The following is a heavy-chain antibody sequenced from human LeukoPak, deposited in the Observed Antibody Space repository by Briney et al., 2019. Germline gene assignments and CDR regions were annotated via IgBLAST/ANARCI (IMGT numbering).Heavy chain of an antibody. Sequence: GGSLRLSCAASGFTFSSYWMSWVRQAPGKGLEWVANIKQDGSEKYYVDSVKDRFTISRDNAKNSLYLQMNSLRAEDTAVYYCARETCSGGSCYSNPYFDYWGQGTLVTVSS. CDR2: IKQDGSEK. CDR3: ARETCSGGSCYSNPYFDY. CDR1: GFTFSSYW. D-gene: IGHD2-15*01. V-gene: IGHV3-7*01. J-gene: IGHJ4*02.